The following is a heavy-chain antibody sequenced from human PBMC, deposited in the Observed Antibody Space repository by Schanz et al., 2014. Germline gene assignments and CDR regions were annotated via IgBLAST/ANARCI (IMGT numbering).Heavy chain of an antibody. CDR3: VRDSFFAFDY. Sequence: QAQLVDSGGGLVKPGGSLRLSCTASGFPFSDYFMAWIRQRPGRRLEWVSYIGNGGVTIYYADSVKGRFTISRDNAKNAVFLQMNSLRAEDTAVYYCVRDSFFAFDYWGQGTLVTVSS. CDR1: GFPFSDYF. V-gene: IGHV3-11*04. J-gene: IGHJ4*02. CDR2: IGNGGVTI. D-gene: IGHD3-3*01.